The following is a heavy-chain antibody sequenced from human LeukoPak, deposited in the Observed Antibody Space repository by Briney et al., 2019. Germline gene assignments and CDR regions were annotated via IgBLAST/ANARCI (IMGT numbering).Heavy chain of an antibody. CDR1: GYTFTSYD. V-gene: IGHV1-8*03. CDR3: ATGRTRSSTSCLGY. Sequence: ASVKVSCKASGYTFTSYDINWVRQAPGQGLEWMGWMDPNSGNTGYAQKFQGRVTITRNTSISTAYMELSSLRSEDPAVYYCATGRTRSSTSCLGYWGQGTLVTVSS. CDR2: MDPNSGNT. J-gene: IGHJ4*02. D-gene: IGHD2-2*01.